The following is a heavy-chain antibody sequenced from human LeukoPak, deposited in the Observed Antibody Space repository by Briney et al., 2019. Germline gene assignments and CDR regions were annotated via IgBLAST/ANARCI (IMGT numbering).Heavy chain of an antibody. CDR3: ARHPEWDREAGST. D-gene: IGHD3-10*01. Sequence: SETLSLSCAVYGGSFSGYYLNWIRQPPGKGLEWIGEINRGGSTNYNPSLKSRITISVDTSKNQFSLKLTSVTAADTAVYYCARHPEWDREAGSTWGQGTLVTVSS. V-gene: IGHV4-34*01. CDR2: INRGGST. CDR1: GGSFSGYY. J-gene: IGHJ5*02.